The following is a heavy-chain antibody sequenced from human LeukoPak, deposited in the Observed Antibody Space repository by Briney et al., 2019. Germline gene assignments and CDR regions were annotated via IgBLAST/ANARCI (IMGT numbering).Heavy chain of an antibody. J-gene: IGHJ4*02. CDR1: GFTFSSYA. V-gene: IGHV3-30-3*01. CDR3: AREALTSIYFDY. Sequence: GGSLRLSCAASGFTFSSYAMHWVRQAPGEGLEWVAVISYDGSNKYYADSVKGRFTISRDNSKNTLYLQMNSLRAEDTAVYYCAREALTSIYFDYWGQGTLVTVSS. CDR2: ISYDGSNK. D-gene: IGHD3-16*01.